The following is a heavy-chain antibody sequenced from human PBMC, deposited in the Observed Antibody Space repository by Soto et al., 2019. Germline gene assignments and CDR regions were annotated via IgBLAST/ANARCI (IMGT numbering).Heavy chain of an antibody. J-gene: IGHJ4*02. CDR3: TTDPISNDYGDYEGEYY. D-gene: IGHD4-17*01. Sequence: WGSLRLSCAASGFAFINAWIILFRHSPFKWLEWVGRIKSKTDGGTTDYAAPVKGRFTISRDDSKNTLYLQMNSLKTEDTAVYYCTTDPISNDYGDYEGEYYWGQGTLVTVSS. CDR2: IKSKTDGGTT. CDR1: GFAFINAW. V-gene: IGHV3-15*01.